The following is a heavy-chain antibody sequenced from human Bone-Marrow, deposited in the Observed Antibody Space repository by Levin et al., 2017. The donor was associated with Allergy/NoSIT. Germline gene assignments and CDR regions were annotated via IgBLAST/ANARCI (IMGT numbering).Heavy chain of an antibody. CDR3: ATDGGAQYTYFDY. D-gene: IGHD2-2*02. Sequence: ASVKVSCKVSGQSLTELSMHWVRQAPGKALEWMGGFDPEDGETFYAHKFQGRVTMTEDTSTDTASMELRSLTSDDTAVYYCATDGGAQYTYFDYWGQGTLVTVSS. J-gene: IGHJ4*02. V-gene: IGHV1-24*01. CDR2: FDPEDGET. CDR1: GQSLTELS.